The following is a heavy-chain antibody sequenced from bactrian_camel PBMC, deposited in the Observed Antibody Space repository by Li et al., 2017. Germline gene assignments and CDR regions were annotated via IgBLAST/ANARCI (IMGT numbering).Heavy chain of an antibody. V-gene: IGHV3S42*01. CDR3: GIGPRNRESCGKYTANF. J-gene: IGHJ4*01. CDR1: QYPVDSLC. Sequence: QLVESGGGSVQAGGSLRLSCAGSQYPVDSLCMGWLRQRPGKERERVARIDSDGAIRYADSVKGRFTITRDYDKDLVYLQMNDLKPEDTAMYYCGIGPRNRESCGKYTANFWGQGTQVTVS. CDR2: IDSDGAI.